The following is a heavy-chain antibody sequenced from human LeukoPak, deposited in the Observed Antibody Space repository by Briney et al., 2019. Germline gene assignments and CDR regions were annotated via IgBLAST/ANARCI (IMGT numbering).Heavy chain of an antibody. J-gene: IGHJ4*02. D-gene: IGHD4-17*01. Sequence: SETLSLTCTASGGSFSNWSWIRQPEGPGLGLVGLIYTSGSTNYNPSLETLITGLIDTSKNHFSLTLSPVTAPDTAAYYCARGPTTVTRAFDFWGQGSLVTVSS. CDR3: ARGPTTVTRAFDF. V-gene: IGHV4-4*07. CDR2: IYTSGST. CDR1: GGSFSN.